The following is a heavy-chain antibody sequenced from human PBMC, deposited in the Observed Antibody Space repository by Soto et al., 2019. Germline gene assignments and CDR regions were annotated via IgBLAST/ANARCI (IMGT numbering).Heavy chain of an antibody. Sequence: GGSLRLSCAVSGFTFSAYWMHWVRQVPGKGLTWVSRISDDGSTATYADSVKGRFIISRDNAKNTLYLEMNTLRADDSGLYYCARGPRVSSTGTGAHWGRGTLVTAPQ. J-gene: IGHJ4*02. V-gene: IGHV3-74*01. CDR3: ARGPRVSSTGTGAH. D-gene: IGHD1-1*01. CDR1: GFTFSAYW. CDR2: ISDDGSTA.